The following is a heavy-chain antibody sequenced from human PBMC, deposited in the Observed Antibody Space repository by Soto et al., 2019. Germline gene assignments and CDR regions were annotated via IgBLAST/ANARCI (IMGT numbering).Heavy chain of an antibody. J-gene: IGHJ5*02. V-gene: IGHV1-18*01. CDR3: ARDPGGATGFDP. CDR2: ISPNNGAT. Sequence: QVQLVQSGAEVQKPGASVKVSCKASGYIFPDYGISWLRQVPGQGLEWMGWISPNNGATNYAQKFQGRVTMTTDTSTSTAYMELRSLRSDDTAVYYCARDPGGATGFDPWGQGTLVTVSS. CDR1: GYIFPDYG. D-gene: IGHD1-1*01.